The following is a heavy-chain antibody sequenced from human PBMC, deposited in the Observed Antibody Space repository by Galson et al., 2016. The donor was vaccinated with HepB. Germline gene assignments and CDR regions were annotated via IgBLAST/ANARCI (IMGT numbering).Heavy chain of an antibody. CDR2: MSFDGSKK. V-gene: IGHV3-30*03. D-gene: IGHD2-21*01. Sequence: SLRLSCAASGFDFRMYGLHWVRQAPGKGLEWVATMSFDGSKKFYGDSVKGRFAISRDNSRNTLFLQMDRLRTEDAGKYYCVLYPKRGDLPAVIATDSFGIWGQGTLVTVSS. CDR3: VLYPKRGDLPAVIATDSFGI. CDR1: GFDFRMYG. J-gene: IGHJ3*02.